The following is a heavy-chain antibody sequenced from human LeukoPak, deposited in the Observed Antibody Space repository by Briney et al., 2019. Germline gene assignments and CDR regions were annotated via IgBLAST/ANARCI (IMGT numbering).Heavy chain of an antibody. CDR2: ISYDATNK. Sequence: PGSSLRLSCTGSGFTFSSYAMHWVRQAPGKGLDWVAVISYDATNKYYADSVKGRVTISRDNSKNTLYLQMSSLRVEDTAVYYCARDIVGFYYMDVWGKGTTVTVSS. CDR1: GFTFSSYA. D-gene: IGHD2-21*01. CDR3: ARDIVGFYYMDV. J-gene: IGHJ6*03. V-gene: IGHV3-30*04.